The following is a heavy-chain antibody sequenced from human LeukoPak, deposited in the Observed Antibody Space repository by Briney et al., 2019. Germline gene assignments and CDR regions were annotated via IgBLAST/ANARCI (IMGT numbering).Heavy chain of an antibody. CDR2: IYCSGST. Sequence: SETLSLTCTVSGGSISSYYWSWIRQPPGKGLEWIGYIYCSGSTNYNPSLKSRVTISVDTSKNQFSLKLSSVTAADTAVYYCARSPGSSSWDKFNYWGQGTLVTVSS. CDR1: GGSISSYY. J-gene: IGHJ4*02. CDR3: ARSPGSSSWDKFNY. D-gene: IGHD6-13*01. V-gene: IGHV4-59*01.